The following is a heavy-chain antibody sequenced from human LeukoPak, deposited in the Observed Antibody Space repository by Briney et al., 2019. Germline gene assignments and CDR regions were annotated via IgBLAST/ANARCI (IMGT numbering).Heavy chain of an antibody. D-gene: IGHD6-19*01. CDR3: AKDRVEGKKWLAQFDY. CDR1: GFAFSNHA. V-gene: IGHV3-30*18. CDR2: ISYDGRNT. Sequence: GRSLRRSCTASGFAFSNHAMHWVRQAPGKGLEWVAVISYDGRNTYYADSVKGRFTISRDNSQNTLYLQMNSLRAEDTAVYHCAKDRVEGKKWLAQFDYWGQGNMVTVSS. J-gene: IGHJ4*02.